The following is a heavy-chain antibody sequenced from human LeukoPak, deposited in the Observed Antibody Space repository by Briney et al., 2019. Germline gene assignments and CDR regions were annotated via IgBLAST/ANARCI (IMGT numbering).Heavy chain of an antibody. V-gene: IGHV3-7*03. Sequence: GGSLRLSCAASGFTFSNAWMNWVRQAPGKGLEWVASINHNGNVNYYVGSVKGRFTISRDNAKDSLYLQMSNLRAEDTAVYFCARGGGLDVWGQGATVTVSS. J-gene: IGHJ6*02. CDR1: GFTFSNAW. D-gene: IGHD3-16*01. CDR3: ARGGGLDV. CDR2: INHNGNVN.